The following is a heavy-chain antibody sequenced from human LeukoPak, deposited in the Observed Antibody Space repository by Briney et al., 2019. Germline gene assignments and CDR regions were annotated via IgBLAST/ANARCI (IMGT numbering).Heavy chain of an antibody. D-gene: IGHD2-8*02. CDR3: ARGWVVATGGFDM. V-gene: IGHV3-53*01. CDR1: GFTVSTNY. CDR2: IHSSGIT. J-gene: IGHJ3*02. Sequence: GGSLRLSCAVSGFTVSTNYMAWVSQASGKGLEWVSGIHSSGITYYADSVKGRITISRDNSKNTVYLQMNSLRGEDTAVYFCARGWVVATGGFDMWGQGTMVTVSS.